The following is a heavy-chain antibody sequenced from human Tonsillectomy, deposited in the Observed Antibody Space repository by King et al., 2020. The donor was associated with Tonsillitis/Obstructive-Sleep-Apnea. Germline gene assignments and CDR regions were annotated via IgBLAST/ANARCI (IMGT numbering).Heavy chain of an antibody. CDR3: ARVGDIVVVPTVPCFDY. J-gene: IGHJ4*02. Sequence: QLVQSGGGLVQPGGSLRLSCAASGFTFRSYEMNWVRQAPGKGLEWVSYISSSGSTIYYADSVKGRFTISRDNAKNSLYLQMNSLRAEDTAGYYCARVGDIVVVPTVPCFDYWGQGTLVTVSS. V-gene: IGHV3-48*03. CDR1: GFTFRSYE. D-gene: IGHD2-2*01. CDR2: ISSSGSTI.